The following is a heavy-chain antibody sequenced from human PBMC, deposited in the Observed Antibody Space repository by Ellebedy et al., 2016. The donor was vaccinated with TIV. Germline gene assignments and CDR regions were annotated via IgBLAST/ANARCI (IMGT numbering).Heavy chain of an antibody. CDR3: ARDTTSDY. J-gene: IGHJ4*02. D-gene: IGHD1-1*01. CDR1: GFTFSDHY. CDR2: SRNKAKSYTT. Sequence: GESLKISCAVSGFTFSDHYMDWVRLALGKGPEWVGRSRNKAKSYTTDYAASVKGRFTISRDDSKNSLYLQMNSLKTEDTAIYYCARDTTSDYWGQGALVTVSS. V-gene: IGHV3-72*01.